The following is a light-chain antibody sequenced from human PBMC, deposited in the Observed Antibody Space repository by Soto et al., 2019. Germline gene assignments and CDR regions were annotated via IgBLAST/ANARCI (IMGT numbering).Light chain of an antibody. Sequence: DIVMTQFPLSLPVTPGEPASISCRSSQSLLQSNGYNYLDWYLQKPGQSPQLLIHLGSNRASGVPDRFSGSGSGTDFTLKISRVEAEDFGVYYCIQTLQTPLTFGGGTKVDIK. CDR2: LGS. CDR3: IQTLQTPLT. CDR1: QSLLQSNGYNY. V-gene: IGKV2-28*01. J-gene: IGKJ4*01.